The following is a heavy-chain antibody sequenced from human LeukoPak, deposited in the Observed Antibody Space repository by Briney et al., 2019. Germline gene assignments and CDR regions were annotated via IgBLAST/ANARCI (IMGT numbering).Heavy chain of an antibody. CDR3: ARDMSDFWSGYNWFDP. V-gene: IGHV4-38-2*02. J-gene: IGHJ5*02. Sequence: SETLSLTCTVSGYSLSSGYYWVWIRQPPGNGLEWIGSIYHSWSTYYNPPLKRRVTISVDTSKNQFPLKLSSVTAAATAVYYCARDMSDFWSGYNWFDPWGQGTLVTVSS. D-gene: IGHD3-3*01. CDR1: GYSLSSGYY. CDR2: IYHSWST.